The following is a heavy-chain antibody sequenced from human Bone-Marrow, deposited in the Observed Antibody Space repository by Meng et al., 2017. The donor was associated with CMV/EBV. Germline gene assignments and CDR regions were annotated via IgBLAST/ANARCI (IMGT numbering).Heavy chain of an antibody. Sequence: SVKVSCKASGGTFSSYAISWVRQAPGQGLEWMGGIIPIFGTANYAQKFQGRVTITTDESTSTAYMELSSLRSEDTAVYYCARLSRYCSSTSCYWSWFDPWGQGTLVTVSS. CDR3: ARLSRYCSSTSCYWSWFDP. D-gene: IGHD2-2*01. J-gene: IGHJ5*02. CDR2: IIPIFGTA. V-gene: IGHV1-69*05. CDR1: GGTFSSYA.